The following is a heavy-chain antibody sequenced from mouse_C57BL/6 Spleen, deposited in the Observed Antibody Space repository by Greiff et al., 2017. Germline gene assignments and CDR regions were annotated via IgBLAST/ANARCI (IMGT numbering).Heavy chain of an antibody. CDR2: IYPGSGST. CDR3: ARSWSNGGYYAMDY. D-gene: IGHD2-5*01. Sequence: SGAELVKPGASVKMSCKASGYNFTSYWITWVKQRPGQVLEWIGDIYPGSGSTNYNQKFKSKATLTVDTSSSTAYMQLSSLTSEDSAVYYCARSWSNGGYYAMDYWGQGTSVTVSS. V-gene: IGHV1-55*01. CDR1: GYNFTSYW. J-gene: IGHJ4*01.